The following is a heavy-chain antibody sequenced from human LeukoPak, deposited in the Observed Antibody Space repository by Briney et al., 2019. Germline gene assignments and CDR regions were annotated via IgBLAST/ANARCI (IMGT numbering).Heavy chain of an antibody. CDR1: GGSVSSGSYY. Sequence: SETLSLTCTVSGGSVSSGSYYWSWIRQPPGKGLEWIGYIYYSGSTNYNPSLKSRVTISVDTSKNQFSLKLSSVTAADTAVYYCARAPAWNDAVLDYWGQGTLVTVSS. V-gene: IGHV4-61*01. CDR3: ARAPAWNDAVLDY. D-gene: IGHD1-1*01. CDR2: IYYSGST. J-gene: IGHJ4*02.